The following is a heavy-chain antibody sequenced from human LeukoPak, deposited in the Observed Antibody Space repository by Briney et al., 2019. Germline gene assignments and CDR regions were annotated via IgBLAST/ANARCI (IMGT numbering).Heavy chain of an antibody. V-gene: IGHV4-39*01. CDR2: IYYSGST. J-gene: IGHJ4*02. CDR3: ASLAGAGLSEGS. D-gene: IGHD6-19*01. Sequence: SETLSLTCTVSGGSISSDSYYWAWIRQPPGKGLEWIASIYYSGSTYCNPSLKSRVTISVDTSRNQFSLKLSSVTAADTAVYYCASLAGAGLSEGSGGQGTLVIVSS. CDR1: GGSISSDSYY.